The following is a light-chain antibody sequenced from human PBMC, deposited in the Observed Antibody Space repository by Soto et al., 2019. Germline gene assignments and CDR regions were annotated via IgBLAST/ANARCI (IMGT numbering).Light chain of an antibody. CDR1: QSVSSSY. J-gene: IGKJ4*01. CDR2: GAS. Sequence: EIVLTQSPGTLSLSPGERATLSCRASQSVSSSYLAWYQQKPGQAPRLLIYGASSRATGIPDRFSGSGSGTDFTLTISRLEPEDFAVYYCQQYGSPLTVGGGTKVDIK. CDR3: QQYGSPLT. V-gene: IGKV3-20*01.